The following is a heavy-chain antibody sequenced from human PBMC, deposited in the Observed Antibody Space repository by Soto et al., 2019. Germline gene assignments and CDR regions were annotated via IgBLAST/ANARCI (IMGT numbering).Heavy chain of an antibody. Sequence: GGSLRLSCAASGFIFTNYAMDWVRQAPGKGLEWVSVIGGRGNSAYYADSVQGRFTISRDNSKNTLSLQMSSLTADDTAIYYCVREGRGSFDFWGRGTMVTVSS. CDR3: VREGRGSFDF. V-gene: IGHV3-23*01. CDR1: GFIFTNYA. CDR2: IGGRGNSA. J-gene: IGHJ3*01. D-gene: IGHD5-12*01.